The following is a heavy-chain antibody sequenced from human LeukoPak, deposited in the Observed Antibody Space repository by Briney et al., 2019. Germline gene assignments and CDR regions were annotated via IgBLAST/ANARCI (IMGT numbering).Heavy chain of an antibody. CDR3: PAGDHLNYGVEY. D-gene: IGHD4-17*01. V-gene: IGHV3-23*01. CDR2: ISYNGGST. CDR1: GFTFSSYA. J-gene: IGHJ4*02. Sequence: GGSLRLSCAASGFTFSSYAMSWVRQAPGKGLEPVSAISYNGGSTYYADSVKGRFTISRDNSKNTLYLQMNSLRAEDTAVYYCPAGDHLNYGVEYRGQGTLVTVSS.